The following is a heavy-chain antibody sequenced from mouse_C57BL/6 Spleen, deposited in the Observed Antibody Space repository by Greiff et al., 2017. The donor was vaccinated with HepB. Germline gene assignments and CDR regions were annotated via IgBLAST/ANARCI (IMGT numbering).Heavy chain of an antibody. V-gene: IGHV3-6*01. Sequence: EVQLQQSGPGLVKPSQSLSLTCSVTGYSITSGYYWNWIRQFPGNKLEWMGYISYDGSNNYNPSLKNRISITRDTSKNQFFLKLNSVTTEDTATYYCARGGYYSNYGLFAYWGQGTLVTVSA. D-gene: IGHD2-5*01. J-gene: IGHJ3*01. CDR2: ISYDGSN. CDR3: ARGGYYSNYGLFAY. CDR1: GYSITSGYY.